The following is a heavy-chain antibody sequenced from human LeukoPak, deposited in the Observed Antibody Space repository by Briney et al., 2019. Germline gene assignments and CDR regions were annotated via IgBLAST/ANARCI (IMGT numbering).Heavy chain of an antibody. V-gene: IGHV4-61*01. CDR3: ARDRLHYDILTGYSSNDAFDI. CDR1: GGSISSSSYY. Sequence: SETLPLTCTVSGGSISSSSYYWSWIRQPPGKGLEWIGYIYYSGSTNYNPSLKSRVTISVDTSKNQFSLKLSSVTAADTAVYYCARDRLHYDILTGYSSNDAFDIWGQGTMVTVSS. CDR2: IYYSGST. J-gene: IGHJ3*02. D-gene: IGHD3-9*01.